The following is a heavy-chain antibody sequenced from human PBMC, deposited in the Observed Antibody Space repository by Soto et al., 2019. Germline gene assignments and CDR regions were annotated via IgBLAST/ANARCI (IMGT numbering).Heavy chain of an antibody. CDR2: ISYDGSNK. V-gene: IGHV3-30-3*01. CDR1: GFTFSSSA. Sequence: QVQLVESGGGVVQPGRSLRLSCAASGFTFSSSAMHWVRQAPGKGLEWVAVISYDGSNKYYADSVKGRFTISRDNSKNTLDLQMNSLRAEDTAVYYCARDKRDLRFLEWSYYFDYWGQGTLVTVSS. D-gene: IGHD3-3*01. CDR3: ARDKRDLRFLEWSYYFDY. J-gene: IGHJ4*02.